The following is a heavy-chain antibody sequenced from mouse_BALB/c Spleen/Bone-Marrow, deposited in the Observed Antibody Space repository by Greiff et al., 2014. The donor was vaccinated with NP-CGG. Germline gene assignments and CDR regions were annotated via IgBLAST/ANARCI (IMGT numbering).Heavy chain of an antibody. J-gene: IGHJ2*01. CDR1: GDSITRGY. V-gene: IGHV3-8*02. CDR2: ITYSANT. D-gene: IGHD4-1*01. CDR3: ATGYYFDY. Sequence: VQLKESGPSLVKPSQTLSLTCSVTGDSITRGYWNWIRKFPGNKLEYMGYITYSANTYYNPSLKSRLSITRDTSKNQYYLQLNPVTTEDTATYYCATGYYFDYWGQGTTLTVSS.